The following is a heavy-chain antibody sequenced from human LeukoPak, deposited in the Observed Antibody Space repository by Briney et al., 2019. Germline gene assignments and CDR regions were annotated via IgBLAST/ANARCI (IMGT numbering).Heavy chain of an antibody. CDR2: ISYDGSRK. J-gene: IGHJ6*02. D-gene: IGHD6-13*01. CDR3: AKDWGKYSSSWYGMDV. V-gene: IGHV3-30*18. Sequence: GGSLRLSCAASGFTFNNYGMDWVRQAPGKGLEWVAGISYDGSRKYHADSVKGRFTISRDNSKNTLYLQMNSLRAEDTAIYYCAKDWGKYSSSWYGMDVWGQGTTVTVSS. CDR1: GFTFNNYG.